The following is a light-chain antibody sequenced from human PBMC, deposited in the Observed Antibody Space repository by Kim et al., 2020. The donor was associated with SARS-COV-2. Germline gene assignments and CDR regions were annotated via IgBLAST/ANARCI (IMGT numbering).Light chain of an antibody. V-gene: IGLV2-14*03. CDR3: CSTSNTLDYV. J-gene: IGLJ1*01. CDR2: DVR. Sequence: QSALPPPFSISGSPGQSITISCSGTSGDIGNSNSVSWYQQHSGEAPRLIIYDVRDRPSGVSARFSGSKSANMASLTISGLRSEDEADYYCCSTSNTLDYVFGSGTKVTVL. CDR1: SGDIGNSNS.